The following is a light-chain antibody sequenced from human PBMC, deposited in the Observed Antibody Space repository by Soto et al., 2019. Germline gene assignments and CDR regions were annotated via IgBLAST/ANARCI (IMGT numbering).Light chain of an antibody. CDR1: SSNIGAGYD. CDR2: ANS. Sequence: QPVLTQPPSVSGAPGQRVTISCTGSSSNIGAGYDVHWYQQLPGTAPKLLIYANSNRPSGVPDRFSGSKSGTSASLAITGLQADDEADYSCQSYDSSLTLRVFGTGTKVTVL. V-gene: IGLV1-40*01. J-gene: IGLJ1*01. CDR3: QSYDSSLTLRV.